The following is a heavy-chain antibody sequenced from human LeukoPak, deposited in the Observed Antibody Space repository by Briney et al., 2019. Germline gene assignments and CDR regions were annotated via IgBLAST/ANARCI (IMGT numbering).Heavy chain of an antibody. CDR1: GYTFTSNY. CDR3: ARDRGKVVIATYWYFDL. D-gene: IGHD3-22*01. J-gene: IGHJ2*01. Sequence: ASVKVSCKASGYTFTSNYVHWVRQAPGQGLEWMGIINPRDGSANSAQKFQGRVTMTRDTSTSTVYMELSSLRSGDTAVYYCARDRGKVVIATYWYFDLWGRGTLVTVSS. CDR2: INPRDGSA. V-gene: IGHV1-46*01.